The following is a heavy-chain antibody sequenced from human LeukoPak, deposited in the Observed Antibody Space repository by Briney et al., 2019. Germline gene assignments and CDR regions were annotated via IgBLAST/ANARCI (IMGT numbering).Heavy chain of an antibody. D-gene: IGHD3-22*01. Sequence: GASVKVSCKASGYTFTSYGISWVRQAPGQGLEWMGWISAYNGNVNYAQNLQGRVTMTTDTSTSTAYMELRSLRSDDTAVYYCARDRGRDSSAYYPNWFDPWGQGTLVTVSS. CDR1: GYTFTSYG. CDR3: ARDRGRDSSAYYPNWFDP. J-gene: IGHJ5*02. CDR2: ISAYNGNV. V-gene: IGHV1-18*01.